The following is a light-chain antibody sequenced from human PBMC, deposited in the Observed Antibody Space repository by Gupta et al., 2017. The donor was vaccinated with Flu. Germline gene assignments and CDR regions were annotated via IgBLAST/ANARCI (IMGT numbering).Light chain of an antibody. J-gene: IGLJ2*01. CDR2: RTN. Sequence: TEETQEHSLTESPAGTVTLTCASSTGAVTSGYFPNLFQQKPGQAPRALIYRTNSIHAVTPARFSCSLLGGKAALTLAGVEPDDEAEYCCLLVDGGVHVFGGGTKLTVL. CDR3: LLVDGGVHV. CDR1: TGAVTSGYF. V-gene: IGLV7-43*01.